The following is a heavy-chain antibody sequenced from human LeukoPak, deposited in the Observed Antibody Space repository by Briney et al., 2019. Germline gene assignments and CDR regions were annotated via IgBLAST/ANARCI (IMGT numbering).Heavy chain of an antibody. CDR3: ARGRGWGTFDI. CDR2: IGTAGDT. J-gene: IGHJ3*02. D-gene: IGHD3-10*01. CDR1: GFTFSSYD. Sequence: PGGSLRLSCVASGFTFSSYDMHWVRQGTGKGLEWVSAIGTAGDTYYPGSVKGRFTTSRENAKNSLYLRMNSLRVGDTAVYYCARGRGWGTFDIWGQGTMVTVSS. V-gene: IGHV3-13*04.